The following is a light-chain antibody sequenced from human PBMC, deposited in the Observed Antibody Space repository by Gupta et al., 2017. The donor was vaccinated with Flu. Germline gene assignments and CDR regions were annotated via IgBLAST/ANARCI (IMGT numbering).Light chain of an antibody. J-gene: IGKJ4*01. CDR3: QQNYDIPFT. CDR2: SAS. V-gene: IGKV1-39*01. Sequence: DIQITQSPSSLSTSVGDRVTISCRASQTVRHFLNWYQERPGKVPTLVIHSASTLRSGVPSRFSGSGSETDFTLTINGLLTEDIATYYCQQNYDIPFTFGRGTKVEI. CDR1: QTVRHF.